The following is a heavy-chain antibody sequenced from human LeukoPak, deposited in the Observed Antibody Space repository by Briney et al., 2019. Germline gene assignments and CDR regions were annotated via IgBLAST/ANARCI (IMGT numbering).Heavy chain of an antibody. CDR1: GYIFTNYW. V-gene: IGHV5-51*01. J-gene: IGHJ4*02. CDR3: ARRQYYYDSSGPTGHFDY. CDR2: IYPGDSDT. Sequence: GESLKISCKGSGYIFTNYWIGWVRQMPGKGLEWMGIIYPGDSDTRYSPSFQGQVTISADKSISTAYLQWSSLKASDTAMYYCARRQYYYDSSGPTGHFDYWGQGTLVTVSS. D-gene: IGHD3-22*01.